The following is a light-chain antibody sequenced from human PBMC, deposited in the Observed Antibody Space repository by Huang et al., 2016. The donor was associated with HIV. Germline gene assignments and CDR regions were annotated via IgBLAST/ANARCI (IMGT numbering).Light chain of an antibody. CDR1: PSLLHSNGYNY. J-gene: IGKJ3*01. CDR2: LGS. V-gene: IGKV2-28*01. Sequence: DAVVTQSPLSLPVTPGEPASISCRSSPSLLHSNGYNYLDWYVQKPGQSPHLLIYLGSNRASGVPDRFSGSGSGTDFTLKISRVEAEDVGVYYCMQALQTPVFGPGTKVDIK. CDR3: MQALQTPV.